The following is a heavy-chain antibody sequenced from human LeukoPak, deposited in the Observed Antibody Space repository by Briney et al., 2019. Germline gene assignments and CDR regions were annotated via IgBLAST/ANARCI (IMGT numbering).Heavy chain of an antibody. J-gene: IGHJ4*02. Sequence: SETLSLTCAVYGGSFSGYYWSRIRQPPGKGLEWIGEINDSGSTNYNPSLKSRVTISVDTSNNRVSLKVDSVTAADTAVYYCARRAGYDYGQIDHWGRGTLVTVSS. CDR2: INDSGST. CDR3: ARRAGYDYGQIDH. D-gene: IGHD5-18*01. V-gene: IGHV4-34*01. CDR1: GGSFSGYY.